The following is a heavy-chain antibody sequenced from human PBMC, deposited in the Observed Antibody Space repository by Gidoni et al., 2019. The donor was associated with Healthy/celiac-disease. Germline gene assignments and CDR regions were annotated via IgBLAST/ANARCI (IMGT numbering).Heavy chain of an antibody. Sequence: QVQLVEPGGGVVEHGRSLRVSCAASGFTFSSYAMHWVPQAPGQGLEWVAVLSYDGSNKYYADSVKGRFTISRDNSKNTLYLQMNSLRAEDTAVYYCARVPGYVDYMDVWGKGTTVTVSS. D-gene: IGHD2-15*01. CDR3: ARVPGYVDYMDV. V-gene: IGHV3-30-3*01. CDR2: LSYDGSNK. J-gene: IGHJ6*03. CDR1: GFTFSSYA.